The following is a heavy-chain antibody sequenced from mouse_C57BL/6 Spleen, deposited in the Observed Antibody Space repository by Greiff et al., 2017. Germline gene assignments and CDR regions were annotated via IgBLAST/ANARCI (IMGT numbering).Heavy chain of an antibody. CDR3: ARGVAPWFAY. V-gene: IGHV3-6*01. Sequence: VQLQQSGPGLGKPSQSLSLTCSVTGYSITRGYYGNWIRQFPGNKLEWMGYISYDGSNNYNPSLKNRISITRDTSKNQFFLKLNSVTTEDTATYYCARGVAPWFAYWGQGTLVTVSA. CDR2: ISYDGSN. D-gene: IGHD1-1*02. CDR1: GYSITRGYY. J-gene: IGHJ3*01.